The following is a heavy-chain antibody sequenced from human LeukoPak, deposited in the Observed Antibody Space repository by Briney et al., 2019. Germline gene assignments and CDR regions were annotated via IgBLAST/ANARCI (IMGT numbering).Heavy chain of an antibody. V-gene: IGHV4-59*01. J-gene: IGHJ3*02. CDR1: GGSISSYY. CDR3: ARAGTRYPAATYAFDI. D-gene: IGHD3-10*01. Sequence: SETLSLTCTVSGGSISSYYWSWIRQPPGKGLEWIGYIYYSGSTNYNPSLKSRVTISVDTSKNQFSLKLSSVTAADTAVYYCARAGTRYPAATYAFDIWGQGTMVTVSS. CDR2: IYYSGST.